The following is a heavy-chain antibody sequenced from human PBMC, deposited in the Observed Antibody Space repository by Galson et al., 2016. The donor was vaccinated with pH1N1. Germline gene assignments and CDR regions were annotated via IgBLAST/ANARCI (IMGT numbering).Heavy chain of an antibody. V-gene: IGHV1-2*06. CDR2: INPDSGDT. CDR3: ATSVEGSGSYYFDY. J-gene: IGHJ4*02. CDR1: GYTFTDKY. Sequence: SVKASCKASGYTFTDKYLHWERQAPGQGLEWMGRINPDSGDTRYTQKFQGRVTMTSDTSVTTAYMDLTSVTYDDTAVYFCATSVEGSGSYYFDYWGQGTLVTVSS. D-gene: IGHD3-22*01.